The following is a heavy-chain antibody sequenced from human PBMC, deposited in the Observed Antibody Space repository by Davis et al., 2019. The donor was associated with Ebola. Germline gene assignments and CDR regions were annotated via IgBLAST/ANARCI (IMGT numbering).Heavy chain of an antibody. D-gene: IGHD1-7*01. Sequence: ASVKVSCKASGYTFTSYDINWARQATGQGLEWMGWMNPNSANTGYAQQFQGRVTMTRNTSISTAYMELRSLRSDDTAVYYCAIAELGNWFDPWGQGTLVTVSS. CDR1: GYTFTSYD. V-gene: IGHV1-8*01. CDR3: AIAELGNWFDP. J-gene: IGHJ5*02. CDR2: MNPNSANT.